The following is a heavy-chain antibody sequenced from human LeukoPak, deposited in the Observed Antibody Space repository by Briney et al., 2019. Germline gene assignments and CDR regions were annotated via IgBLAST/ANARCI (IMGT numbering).Heavy chain of an antibody. D-gene: IGHD3-22*01. Sequence: GESLKISCKGSGYSFTNYWIGWVRQMPGKGLEWMGMIYPGDSHIKYSPSFQGQVTISADKSISTAYLQWSSLKASDTARYYCARREIFGLNYYDETHHAFDIWGQGTMVTVSS. CDR1: GYSFTNYW. V-gene: IGHV5-51*01. CDR3: ARREIFGLNYYDETHHAFDI. CDR2: IYPGDSHI. J-gene: IGHJ3*02.